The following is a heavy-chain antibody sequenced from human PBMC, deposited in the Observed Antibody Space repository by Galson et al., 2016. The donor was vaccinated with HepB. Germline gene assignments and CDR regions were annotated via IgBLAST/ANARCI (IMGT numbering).Heavy chain of an antibody. CDR2: MNPNSGDT. Sequence: SVKVSCKASGYSFLSHGIDWIRQTTGQGLEWMGWMNPNSGDTYYAKKFQGRVNMTRNIAMTTAYMELTSLRSDDAAVYYCARGRSPVDYGGVSDGMDLWGQGTTVIVSS. CDR1: GYSFLSHG. V-gene: IGHV1-8*01. D-gene: IGHD4-23*01. CDR3: ARGRSPVDYGGVSDGMDL. J-gene: IGHJ6*02.